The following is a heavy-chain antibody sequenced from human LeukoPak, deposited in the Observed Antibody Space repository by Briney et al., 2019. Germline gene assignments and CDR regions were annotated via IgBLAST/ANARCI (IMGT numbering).Heavy chain of an antibody. CDR2: IYGSGST. CDR3: AGSSWDYYYYYMDV. CDR1: GGSIRSY. Sequence: NPSETLSLTCTVSGGSIRSYWSWIRQPAGKGLEWIGRIYGSGSTDYNPSLKSRVTMSIDTSKNQFSLKLSSVTAADTAVYYCAGSSWDYYYYYMDVWGKGTTVTISS. J-gene: IGHJ6*03. D-gene: IGHD6-13*01. V-gene: IGHV4-4*07.